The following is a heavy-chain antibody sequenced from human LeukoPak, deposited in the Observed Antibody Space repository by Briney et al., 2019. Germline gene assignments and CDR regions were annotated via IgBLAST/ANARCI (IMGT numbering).Heavy chain of an antibody. CDR1: GGSFSGYY. CDR3: ASPSGSYSR. D-gene: IGHD1-26*01. Sequence: SETLSLTCAVYGGSFSGYYWSWIRQPPGKGLEWIGEINHSGSTNYNPSLKSRVTISVDTSKNQFSLKLSSVTAADTAVYYCASPSGSYSRWGQGTMVTVSS. CDR2: INHSGST. V-gene: IGHV4-34*01. J-gene: IGHJ3*01.